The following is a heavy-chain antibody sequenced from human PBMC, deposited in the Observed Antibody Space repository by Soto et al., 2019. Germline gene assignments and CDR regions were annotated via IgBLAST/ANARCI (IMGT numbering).Heavy chain of an antibody. CDR3: ARVVTIFGVVTADPYYYGMDV. CDR2: INHTGST. J-gene: IGHJ6*02. D-gene: IGHD3-3*01. CDR1: GDSISSTNW. Sequence: SETLSLTCAVSGDSISSTNWWSWVRQPPGTGLEWIGEINHTGSTNYNPSLKSRVIISVDTSKNHFSLRLSSVTAADTAVYYCARVVTIFGVVTADPYYYGMDVWGQGTTVTVSS. V-gene: IGHV4-4*02.